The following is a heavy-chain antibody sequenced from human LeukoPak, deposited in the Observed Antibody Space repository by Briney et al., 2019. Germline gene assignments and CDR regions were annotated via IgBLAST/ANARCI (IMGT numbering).Heavy chain of an antibody. CDR3: ATVLYGSNGFDY. CDR1: GGSINIYY. CDR2: FHHSGTN. D-gene: IGHD3-22*01. Sequence: NPSEPLSLTCAVSGGSINIYYWSWIRQPPGGGLEWIAFFHHSGTNSYTPSVKGRVTISFDTSKNHLSLDLRSVTAADTATYYCATVLYGSNGFDYWGQGTLVTVAA. V-gene: IGHV4-59*01. J-gene: IGHJ4*02.